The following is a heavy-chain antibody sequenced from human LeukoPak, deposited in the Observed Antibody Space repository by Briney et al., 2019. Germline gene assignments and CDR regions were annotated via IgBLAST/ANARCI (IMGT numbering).Heavy chain of an antibody. CDR1: GFTFNNYS. D-gene: IGHD6-19*01. V-gene: IGHV3-21*01. CDR2: ISSSSSYI. CDR3: AFNSGYSSAWSPDY. J-gene: IGHJ4*02. Sequence: PGGSLRLSCAASGFTFNNYSMNWVRQAPGKGLEWVSSISSSSSYIYYADSVKGRFTISRDNAKNSLYLQMNSLRAEDTAVYYCAFNSGYSSAWSPDYWGQGTLVTVSS.